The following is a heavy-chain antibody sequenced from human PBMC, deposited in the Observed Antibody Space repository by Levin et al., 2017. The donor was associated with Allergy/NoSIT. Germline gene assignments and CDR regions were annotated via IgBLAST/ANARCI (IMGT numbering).Heavy chain of an antibody. J-gene: IGHJ4*02. Sequence: SCAASGFTFSSYGMHWVRQAPGKGLEWVAVISYDGSNKYYADSVKGRFTISRDNSKNTLYLQMNSLRAEDTAVYYCAKDPADSSGYSFDYWGQGTLVTVSS. CDR2: ISYDGSNK. CDR1: GFTFSSYG. V-gene: IGHV3-30*18. D-gene: IGHD3-22*01. CDR3: AKDPADSSGYSFDY.